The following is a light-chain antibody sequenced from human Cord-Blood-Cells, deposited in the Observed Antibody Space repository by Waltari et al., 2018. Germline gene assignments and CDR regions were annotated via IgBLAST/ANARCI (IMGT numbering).Light chain of an antibody. CDR3: QQFNIYLYT. V-gene: IGKV1-13*02. CDR2: DAS. J-gene: IGKJ2*01. Sequence: AIQLTQSPSSLSASVGDRVTITCRASQGISSALAWYQQKPGKSPKLLIYDASSLESGVPSRFSGSGSGTDFTLTISSLQPEDFATYYCQQFNIYLYTFGQGTKLEIK. CDR1: QGISSA.